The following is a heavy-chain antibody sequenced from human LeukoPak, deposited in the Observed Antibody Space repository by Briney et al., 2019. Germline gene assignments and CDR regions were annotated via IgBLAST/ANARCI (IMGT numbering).Heavy chain of an antibody. Sequence: GGSLRLSCAASGFTFGSYWMHWVRHAPGKGLVWVSRINSDGSSTSYADSVKGRFTISRDNAKNTLYLQMNSLRAEDTAVYYCATHRFGELLYYWGQGTLATVSS. V-gene: IGHV3-74*01. D-gene: IGHD3-10*01. CDR3: ATHRFGELLYY. CDR1: GFTFGSYW. CDR2: INSDGSST. J-gene: IGHJ4*02.